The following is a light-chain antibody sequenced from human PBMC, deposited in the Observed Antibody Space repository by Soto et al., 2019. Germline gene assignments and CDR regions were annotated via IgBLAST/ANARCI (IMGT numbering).Light chain of an antibody. CDR1: QSFSSY. V-gene: IGKV3-11*01. CDR3: LHRNNWAWT. J-gene: IGKJ1*01. Sequence: EIVLTQSPATLSLSPGEIATLSCRASQSFSSYLAWYQQKPGQAPRLLIYDTSNRATGIPARFSGSGSGTDFTLTISSLEPEDFAVYYCLHRNNWAWTFGQGTKVDI. CDR2: DTS.